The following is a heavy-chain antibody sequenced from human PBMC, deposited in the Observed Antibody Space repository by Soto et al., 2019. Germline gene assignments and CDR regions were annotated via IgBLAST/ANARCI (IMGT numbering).Heavy chain of an antibody. D-gene: IGHD3-10*01. V-gene: IGHV4-31*03. CDR1: GGSISSGGYY. Sequence: SETLSLTCTVSGGSISSGGYYWSWIRQHPGKGLEWIGYIYYSGSTYYNPSLKSRVTISVDTSKNQFSLKLSSVTAADTAVYYCASGGGSGSYYNPHYFGYWGQGTLVTVSS. J-gene: IGHJ4*02. CDR3: ASGGGSGSYYNPHYFGY. CDR2: IYYSGST.